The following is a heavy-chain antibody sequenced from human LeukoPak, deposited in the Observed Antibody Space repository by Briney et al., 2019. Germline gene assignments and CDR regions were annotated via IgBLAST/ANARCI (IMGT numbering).Heavy chain of an antibody. V-gene: IGHV4-61*02. CDR3: AKGWYFDC. CDR2: IYSSVST. J-gene: IGHJ4*02. CDR1: GGSISSGSYY. Sequence: PSESLSLTCTVSGGSISSGSYYWSWIRQPAGKGLEWIGRIYSSVSTNYNPSLKSRVTISVDTSKNQFSLKLSSVTAADTAVYYCAKGWYFDCWGQGTLVTVSS.